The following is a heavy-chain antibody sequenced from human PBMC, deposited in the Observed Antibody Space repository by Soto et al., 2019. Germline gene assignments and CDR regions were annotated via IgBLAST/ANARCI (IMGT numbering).Heavy chain of an antibody. V-gene: IGHV4-39*01. CDR1: GASLDRSNYY. Sequence: PSETLSLTCNVSGASLDRSNYYWDWIRHSPGKGLEWIGTTYYNGNAYYNPSLRSRVTMSVDTSKNQFSLKLMSVTAADTAVYYCARHFVAVVIKGWGYWGQGTLVTVS. J-gene: IGHJ4*02. CDR2: TYYNGNA. CDR3: ARHFVAVVIKGWGY. D-gene: IGHD3-22*01.